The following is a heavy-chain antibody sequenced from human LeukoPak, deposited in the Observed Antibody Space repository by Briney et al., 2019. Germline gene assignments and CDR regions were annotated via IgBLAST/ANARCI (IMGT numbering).Heavy chain of an antibody. J-gene: IGHJ4*02. CDR3: ATSGSYYRFEY. CDR2: IWYDGSNK. V-gene: IGHV3-33*01. CDR1: GFTFSSYG. Sequence: GGSLRLSCAASGFTFSSYGMHWVRQAPGKGLEWVAVIWYDGSNKYYADSVQGRFTISRDNSKNTLYLQMNSLRAEDTAVYYCATSGSYYRFEYWGQGTLVNGYS. D-gene: IGHD1-26*01.